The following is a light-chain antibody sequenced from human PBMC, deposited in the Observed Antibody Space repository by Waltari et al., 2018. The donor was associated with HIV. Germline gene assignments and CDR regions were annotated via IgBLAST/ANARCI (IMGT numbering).Light chain of an antibody. CDR1: VSNIGSRS. CDR2: NDN. Sequence: QIVLTQSPSASGTPGQGVTISCSGGVSNIGSRSVHWYQQVPGTAPTPLIYNDNQRPSGVPDRCTGSKSGTSASLAISGLRSEDESDYYCSSWDDNLNGPVFGGGTKLTVL. J-gene: IGLJ3*02. V-gene: IGLV1-44*01. CDR3: SSWDDNLNGPV.